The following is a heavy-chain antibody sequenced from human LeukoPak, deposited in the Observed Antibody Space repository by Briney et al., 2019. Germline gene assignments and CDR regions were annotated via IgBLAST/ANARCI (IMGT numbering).Heavy chain of an antibody. J-gene: IGHJ3*02. CDR2: INPNSGVT. Sequence: ASVKVSCKASGYTFIDYFIHWMRQTPGQGLEWPGWINPNSGVTRYAQKFQDRVTMTRDTAAYMELSSLKSDDTAMYYCVRAVSGTLGGAFDIWGQGTAVTVSS. CDR1: GYTFIDYF. CDR3: VRAVSGTLGGAFDI. V-gene: IGHV1-2*02. D-gene: IGHD1-7*01.